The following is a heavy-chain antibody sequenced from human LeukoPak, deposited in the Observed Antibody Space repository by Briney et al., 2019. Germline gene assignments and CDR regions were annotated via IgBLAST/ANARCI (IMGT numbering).Heavy chain of an antibody. D-gene: IGHD2-15*01. CDR1: GFTFRSHS. J-gene: IGHJ4*02. V-gene: IGHV3-48*02. CDR2: ISSSGSTI. Sequence: QPAGPLRLSCAASGFTFRSHSMQWVRQAPGKGLEWVSHISSSGSTIYYADSVKGRFTISRDNAKESLYLQMSSLRDEDTAVYYCVFPYWQDLDHWGQGTLVTVSS. CDR3: VFPYWQDLDH.